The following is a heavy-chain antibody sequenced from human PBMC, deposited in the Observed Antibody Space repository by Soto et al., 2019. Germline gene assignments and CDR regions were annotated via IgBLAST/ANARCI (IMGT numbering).Heavy chain of an antibody. D-gene: IGHD1-1*01. V-gene: IGHV3-53*02. Sequence: DVQLVETGGGLIQPGGSLRLSCAASGFSVSSDYMNWVRQDPVKGLEWNSVFYSGGSTYYADSVRGRFTISRDNSENTLFLQMDSLTVEDTAVYYCARARKWNDIDIWGQGTMVTVSS. J-gene: IGHJ3*02. CDR2: FYSGGST. CDR3: ARARKWNDIDI. CDR1: GFSVSSDY.